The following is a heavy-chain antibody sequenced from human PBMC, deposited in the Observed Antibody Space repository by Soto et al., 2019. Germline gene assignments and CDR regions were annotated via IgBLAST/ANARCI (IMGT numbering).Heavy chain of an antibody. J-gene: IGHJ3*02. CDR1: GFTFSRYS. CDR2: ISSSSSTI. V-gene: IGHV3-48*01. Sequence: AGGSLRLSCAASGFTFSRYSMNWVRQAPGKGLEWVSYISSSSSTIYYADSVKGRFTISRDNSKNTLYLQMNSLRPEDTAVYYCAKVPYSSGGYYNDGALDIWGQGTMVTVSS. CDR3: AKVPYSSGGYYNDGALDI. D-gene: IGHD3-10*01.